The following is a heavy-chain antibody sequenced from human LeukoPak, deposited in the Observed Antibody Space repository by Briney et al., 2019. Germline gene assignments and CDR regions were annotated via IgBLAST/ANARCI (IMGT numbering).Heavy chain of an antibody. CDR1: GYSISSGYN. D-gene: IGHD3-3*01. Sequence: PSETLSLTCTVSGYSISSGYNWGWIRQPPGKGLEWIGSIYHSGSTYYNPSLKSRVTISVDTSKNQFSLKLSSVTAPDTAVYYCARVSDFWTGRMYYFDYWGQGTLVTVSS. V-gene: IGHV4-38-2*02. CDR3: ARVSDFWTGRMYYFDY. J-gene: IGHJ4*02. CDR2: IYHSGST.